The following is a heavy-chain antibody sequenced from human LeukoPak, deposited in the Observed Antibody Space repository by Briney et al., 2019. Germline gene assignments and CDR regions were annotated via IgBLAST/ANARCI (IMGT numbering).Heavy chain of an antibody. D-gene: IGHD3-9*01. Sequence: GASVKVSCKASGYTFTGYYMHWVRQAPGQGLEWMGWINPNSGGPNYAQKFQGRVTMTRDTSISTAYMELSRLRSDDTAVYYCARGDRTETRLRYFDWLMDVWGQGTTVTVSS. CDR2: INPNSGGP. V-gene: IGHV1-2*02. J-gene: IGHJ6*02. CDR1: GYTFTGYY. CDR3: ARGDRTETRLRYFDWLMDV.